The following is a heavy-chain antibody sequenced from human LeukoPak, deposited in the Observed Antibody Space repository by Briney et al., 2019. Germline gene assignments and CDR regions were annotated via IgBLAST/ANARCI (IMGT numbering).Heavy chain of an antibody. D-gene: IGHD4-17*01. Sequence: ISYDGSNKYYADSVKGRFTISRDNSKNTLYLQMNSLRAEDTAVYYCARDNDYGDYPDAFDIWGQGTMVTVSS. CDR2: ISYDGSNK. V-gene: IGHV3-30-3*01. J-gene: IGHJ3*02. CDR3: ARDNDYGDYPDAFDI.